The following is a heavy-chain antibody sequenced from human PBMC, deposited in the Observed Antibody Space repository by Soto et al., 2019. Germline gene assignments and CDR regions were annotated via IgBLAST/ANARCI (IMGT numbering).Heavy chain of an antibody. CDR3: ASGRFCTGASCYGGGDY. Sequence: EVQLVESGGGLVKPGGSLRLSCAASGFTFSDYSMNWMRQAPGKGLEWVASISSDNNYIYYRDSVEGRFTISRDNAKNYRYRQMTGLGAEDTAVYYGASGRFCTGASCYGGGDYWGQGTLVTVSS. CDR2: ISSDNNYI. CDR1: GFTFSDYS. D-gene: IGHD2-15*01. V-gene: IGHV3-21*02. J-gene: IGHJ4*02.